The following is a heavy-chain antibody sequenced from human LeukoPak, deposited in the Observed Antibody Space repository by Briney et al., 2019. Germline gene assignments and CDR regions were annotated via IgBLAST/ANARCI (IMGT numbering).Heavy chain of an antibody. CDR1: GFTFSSYA. V-gene: IGHV3-64*01. Sequence: GGSLRLSCAASGFTFSSYAVHWVRQAPGKGLEYVSAISSNGGSTYYANSVKGRFTISRDNSKNTLYLQMGSLRAEDMAVYYCARASGDGYKDYWGQGTLVTVSS. CDR2: ISSNGGST. D-gene: IGHD5-24*01. CDR3: ARASGDGYKDY. J-gene: IGHJ4*02.